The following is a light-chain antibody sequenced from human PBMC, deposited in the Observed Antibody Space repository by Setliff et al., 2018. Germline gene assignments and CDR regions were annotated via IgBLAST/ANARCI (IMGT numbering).Light chain of an antibody. J-gene: IGLJ1*01. CDR3: AAWDDSLTGSYV. V-gene: IGLV1-44*01. CDR1: SSNIGGNT. CDR2: SNN. Sequence: VLTQPPSTSGTPGQRVTISCSGSSSNIGGNTVNWYQQLPGTAPRLLIFSNNDRPSGVSNRFTGSKSGTSASLTISGLQSEDEGDYYCAAWDDSLTGSYVFGTGTKV.